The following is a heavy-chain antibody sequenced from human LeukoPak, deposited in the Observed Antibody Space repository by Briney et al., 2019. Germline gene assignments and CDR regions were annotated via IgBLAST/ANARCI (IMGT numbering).Heavy chain of an antibody. CDR1: GGSISSDGYY. J-gene: IGHJ4*02. Sequence: SETLSLTCTVSGGSISSDGYYWSWIRQHPGKGLEWIGYIYYSGSTYYNPSLKSRLTISVDTSKNQFSLKLSSVTAADTAVYYCVRVGAGGDYFDYWGQGTLVTVSS. V-gene: IGHV4-31*03. CDR3: VRVGAGGDYFDY. CDR2: IYYSGST.